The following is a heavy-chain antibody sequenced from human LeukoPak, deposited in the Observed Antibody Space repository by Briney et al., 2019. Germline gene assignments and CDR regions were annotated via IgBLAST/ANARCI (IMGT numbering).Heavy chain of an antibody. V-gene: IGHV4-34*01. Sequence: SETLSLTCAVYGGSFSGYYWSWIRQPPGKGLEWIGEINHSGSTNYNPSLKSRVTISVDTSKNQFSLKLSSVTAADTAAYYCARSLGGGASGYYNATFDYWGQGTLVTVSS. CDR2: INHSGST. CDR3: ARSLGGGASGYYNATFDY. CDR1: GGSFSGYY. D-gene: IGHD3-22*01. J-gene: IGHJ4*02.